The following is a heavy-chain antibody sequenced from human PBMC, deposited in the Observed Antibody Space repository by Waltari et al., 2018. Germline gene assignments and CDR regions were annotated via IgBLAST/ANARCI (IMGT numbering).Heavy chain of an antibody. CDR3: TKDLTHTNYEGFAN. D-gene: IGHD3-16*01. CDR2: ITWNSGKV. Sequence: EVQLVESGGALVQPGRSLRLSCATSGFAYDYFALHWVRQVPGKGLEWVAGITWNSGKVDYAGSVKGRFTISRDNAKNLLFLQMNSLRPEDTTLYYCTKDLTHTNYEGFANWGLGTLVTVSS. J-gene: IGHJ4*02. CDR1: GFAYDYFA. V-gene: IGHV3-9*01.